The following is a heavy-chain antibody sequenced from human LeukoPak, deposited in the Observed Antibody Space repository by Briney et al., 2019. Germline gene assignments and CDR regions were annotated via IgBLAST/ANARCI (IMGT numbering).Heavy chain of an antibody. CDR3: ARTASCGSNCYCFFDY. V-gene: IGHV1-2*02. D-gene: IGHD2-21*02. CDR1: GYTFTAHY. CDR2: INPNTGGT. Sequence: ASVKVSCKASGYTFTAHYMHWVRQAPGQGLEWMGWINPNTGGTRFVQKFQGRVAMTRDTSISTVYMELSSLGSDDTAIYYCARTASCGSNCYCFFDYWGQGALVTVSS. J-gene: IGHJ4*02.